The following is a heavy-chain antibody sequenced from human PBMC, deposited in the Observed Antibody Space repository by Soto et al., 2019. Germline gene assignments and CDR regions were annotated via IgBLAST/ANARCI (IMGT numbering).Heavy chain of an antibody. V-gene: IGHV1-8*01. CDR3: ARGTYGSGSYYNLAPLYYYSGMDV. Sequence: QVQLVQSGAEVKKPGASVKVSCKASGYTFTSYDINWVRQATGQGLEWMGWMNPNSGNTGYAQKFQGRVTMTRNTSISTAYMELSSLRSEDTAVYYCARGTYGSGSYYNLAPLYYYSGMDVWGQGTTVTVSS. CDR1: GYTFTSYD. CDR2: MNPNSGNT. D-gene: IGHD3-10*01. J-gene: IGHJ6*02.